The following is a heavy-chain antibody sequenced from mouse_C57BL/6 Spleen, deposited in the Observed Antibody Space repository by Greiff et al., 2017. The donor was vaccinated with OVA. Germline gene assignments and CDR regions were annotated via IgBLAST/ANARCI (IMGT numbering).Heavy chain of an antibody. CDR1: GFTFSDYG. CDR3: ASAPYYNGSSPSYAMDY. V-gene: IGHV5-17*01. Sequence: EVQLVESGGGLAKPGGSLKLSCAASGFTFSDYGMHWVRQAPEKGLEWVAYISSGSSTIYYADTVKGRFTISRDNAKNTLFLQMTSLRSEDTAMYYCASAPYYNGSSPSYAMDYWGQGTSVTVSS. CDR2: ISSGSSTI. D-gene: IGHD1-1*01. J-gene: IGHJ4*01.